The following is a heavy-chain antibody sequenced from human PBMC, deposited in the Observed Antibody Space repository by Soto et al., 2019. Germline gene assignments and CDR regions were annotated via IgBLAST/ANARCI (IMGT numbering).Heavy chain of an antibody. D-gene: IGHD3-3*01. Sequence: QVQLVESGGGVVQPGRSLRLSCAASGFTFSSYGMHWVRQAPGKGLEWVAVIWYDGSNKYYADSVKGRFTISRDNSKNXXYXQXXSLRAEDTAVYYCARDLRVTIFGVVSPMYYYGMDVWGQGTTVTVSS. CDR2: IWYDGSNK. V-gene: IGHV3-33*01. CDR3: ARDLRVTIFGVVSPMYYYGMDV. CDR1: GFTFSSYG. J-gene: IGHJ6*02.